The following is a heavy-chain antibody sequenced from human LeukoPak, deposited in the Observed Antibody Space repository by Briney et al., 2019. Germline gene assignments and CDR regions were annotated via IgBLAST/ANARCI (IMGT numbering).Heavy chain of an antibody. D-gene: IGHD2-2*01. Sequence: PGGSLRLSCAASGFTFSSYAMSWVRQAPGKGLEGVSAISGSGGSTYYADSVKGRSTISRDNSKNTLYLQMNSLRAEDTAVYYCAKGPIVVVPAALDYWGQGTLVTVSS. V-gene: IGHV3-23*01. CDR1: GFTFSSYA. CDR3: AKGPIVVVPAALDY. J-gene: IGHJ4*02. CDR2: ISGSGGST.